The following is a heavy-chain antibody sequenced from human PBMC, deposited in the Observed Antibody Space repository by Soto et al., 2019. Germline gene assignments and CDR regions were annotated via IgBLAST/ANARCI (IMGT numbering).Heavy chain of an antibody. D-gene: IGHD6-25*01. CDR1: GFTVSLNY. Sequence: TGGSLRLTCAASGFTVSLNYMSWVRQAPDKGLEWVSAIYNGGSTYYADSVRGRFTLFRDTSKNTLYLQMSSLSAEDTAAYYCAKGPVDNPAASGGYWGQGTLGTLSS. CDR2: IYNGGST. J-gene: IGHJ4*02. V-gene: IGHV3-53*01. CDR3: AKGPVDNPAASGGY.